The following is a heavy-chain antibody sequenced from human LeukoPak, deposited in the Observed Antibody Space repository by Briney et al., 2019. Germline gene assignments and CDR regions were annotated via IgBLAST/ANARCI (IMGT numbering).Heavy chain of an antibody. D-gene: IGHD5-12*01. CDR1: GGSISSSSYY. V-gene: IGHV4-39*07. CDR2: IYHSGSS. J-gene: IGHJ4*02. Sequence: SETLSLTCALSGGSISSSSYYWAWVRQPPGKGLEGIGSIYHSGSSYYNPSLKSRVTISVDTSKNQFSLKLSSVTAADTAVYYCASDISGYYYFDSWGQGALVTVSS. CDR3: ASDISGYYYFDS.